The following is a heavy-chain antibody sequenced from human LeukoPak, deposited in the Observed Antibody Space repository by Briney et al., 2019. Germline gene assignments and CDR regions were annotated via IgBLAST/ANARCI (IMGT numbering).Heavy chain of an antibody. J-gene: IGHJ4*02. V-gene: IGHV4-59*01. Sequence: SETLSLTCTVPGGSISSYYWSWIRQPPGKGLEWIGYIYYSGNTNYNPSLKSRVTISVDTSKNQFSLKLSSVTAADTAVYYCARYGGGYSGPIYFDYWGQGTLVTVSS. CDR2: IYYSGNT. D-gene: IGHD5-12*01. CDR3: ARYGGGYSGPIYFDY. CDR1: GGSISSYY.